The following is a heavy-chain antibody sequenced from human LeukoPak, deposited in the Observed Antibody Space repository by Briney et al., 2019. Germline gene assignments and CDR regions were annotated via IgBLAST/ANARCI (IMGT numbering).Heavy chain of an antibody. D-gene: IGHD1-26*01. CDR2: IYYSGST. CDR1: GGSISSKSYY. J-gene: IGHJ5*02. V-gene: IGHV4-39*01. Sequence: SETLSLTCTVSGGSISSKSYYWGWIRQPPGKGLEWIGSIYYSGSTYYNPSLKSRVTISVDTSKRQFSLKLSSVTAADTAVYYCGRLTREGDGSHNWFDPWGQGTLVTVSS. CDR3: GRLTREGDGSHNWFDP.